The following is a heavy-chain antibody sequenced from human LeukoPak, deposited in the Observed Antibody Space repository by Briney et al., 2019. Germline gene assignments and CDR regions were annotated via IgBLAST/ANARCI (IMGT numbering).Heavy chain of an antibody. CDR3: ASRTVNSGSLLPFDY. J-gene: IGHJ4*02. CDR1: GYTFTSYD. V-gene: IGHV1-8*01. CDR2: MNPNSGNT. D-gene: IGHD1-26*01. Sequence: ASVKVSCKASGYTFTSYDVNWVRQATGQGLEWMGWMNPNSGNTGYAQKFQGRVTMTRNTSISTAYLELSSLRSDDTAVYYCASRTVNSGSLLPFDYWGQGTLVTVSS.